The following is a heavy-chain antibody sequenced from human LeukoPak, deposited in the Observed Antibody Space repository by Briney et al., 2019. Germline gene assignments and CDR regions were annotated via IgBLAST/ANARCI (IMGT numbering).Heavy chain of an antibody. CDR3: VTGSGYSSSWYAYFDY. Sequence: ASVKVSCKASGYTFTSYGISWVRQAPGQGLEWMGWISAYNGNTNYAQKLQGRVTMTTDTSTSTAYMELSSLRSEDTAVYYCVTGSGYSSSWYAYFDYWGQGTLVTVSS. D-gene: IGHD6-13*01. V-gene: IGHV1-18*01. CDR1: GYTFTSYG. J-gene: IGHJ4*02. CDR2: ISAYNGNT.